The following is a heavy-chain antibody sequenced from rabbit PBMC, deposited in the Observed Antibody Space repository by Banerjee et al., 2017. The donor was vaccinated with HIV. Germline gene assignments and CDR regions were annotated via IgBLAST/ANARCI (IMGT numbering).Heavy chain of an antibody. CDR1: GFSFSGSYW. V-gene: IGHV1S43*01. Sequence: QEQLEESGGDLVKPEGSLTLTCTASGFSFSGSYWICWVRQAPGKGLEWIGCIYISSGYTWYASWAKGRFTISRSTSLNTVDLKMTSLTAADTATYFCASSYAGYAGYGYGYYFNLWGPGTLVTVS. CDR2: IYISSGYT. J-gene: IGHJ4*01. CDR3: ASSYAGYAGYGYGYYFNL. D-gene: IGHD6-1*01.